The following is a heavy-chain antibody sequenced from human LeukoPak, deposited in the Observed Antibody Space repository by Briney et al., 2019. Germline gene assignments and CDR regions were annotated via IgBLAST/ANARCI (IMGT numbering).Heavy chain of an antibody. CDR3: ARADGYNYPFDY. V-gene: IGHV1-2*02. Sequence: ASVKVPCKASGYTFTGYYMHWVRQAPGQGLEWMGWINPNSGGTNYAQKFQGRVTMTRDTSISTAYMELSRLRSDDTAVYYCARADGYNYPFDYWGQGTLVTVSS. D-gene: IGHD5-24*01. J-gene: IGHJ4*02. CDR2: INPNSGGT. CDR1: GYTFTGYY.